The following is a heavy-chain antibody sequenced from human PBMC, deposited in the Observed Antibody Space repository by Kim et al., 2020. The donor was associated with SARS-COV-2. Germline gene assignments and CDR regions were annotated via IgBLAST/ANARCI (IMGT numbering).Heavy chain of an antibody. CDR3: ARDYNAHGDYHTFDY. J-gene: IGHJ4*02. Sequence: GGSLRLSCAASGFTFSSYSMNWVRQAPGNGLEWVSSIGTSSSNIYYADSVKGRFTISRDNARNSLYLQMNSLRAGDTAVYYCARDYNAHGDYHTFDYWGQGTQVTVSS. V-gene: IGHV3-21*01. D-gene: IGHD4-17*01. CDR1: GFTFSSYS. CDR2: IGTSSSNI.